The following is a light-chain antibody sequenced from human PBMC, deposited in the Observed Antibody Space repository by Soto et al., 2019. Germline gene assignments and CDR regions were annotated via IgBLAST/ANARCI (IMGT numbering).Light chain of an antibody. J-gene: IGKJ1*01. CDR1: QSVNSN. V-gene: IGKV3-15*01. Sequence: DILMTQSPATLSVSPGQGPTLSCKASQSVNSNLAWYQQKPGQAPRLIIYGASTRATGIPVRFSGSGFGTEFTLTISSMQPEDSAVYYCQQYHNWPTWTFGQGTKVDIK. CDR2: GAS. CDR3: QQYHNWPTWT.